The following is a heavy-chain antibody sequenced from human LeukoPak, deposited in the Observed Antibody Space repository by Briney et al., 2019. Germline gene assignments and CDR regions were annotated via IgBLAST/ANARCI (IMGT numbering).Heavy chain of an antibody. Sequence: GRSLRLSCAASGFTFSSYGMHWVRQAPGKGLEWVAVISYDGSNKYYADSVKGRFTISRDNSKNTLYLQMNSLRAEDTAVYYCAKGGGSYSIDYWGQGTLVTVSS. J-gene: IGHJ4*02. D-gene: IGHD1-26*01. V-gene: IGHV3-30*18. CDR2: ISYDGSNK. CDR3: AKGGGSYSIDY. CDR1: GFTFSSYG.